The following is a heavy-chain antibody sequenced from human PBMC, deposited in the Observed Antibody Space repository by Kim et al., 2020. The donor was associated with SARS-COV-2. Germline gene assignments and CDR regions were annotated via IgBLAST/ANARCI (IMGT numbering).Heavy chain of an antibody. V-gene: IGHV4-34*01. J-gene: IGHJ4*02. CDR3: ANSVAEWLIY. CDR2: INHSGST. D-gene: IGHD3-3*01. CDR1: GGSFSGYY. Sequence: SETLSLTCAVYGGSFSGYYWSWIRQPPGKGLEWIGEINHSGSTNYNPSLKSRVTISVDTSKNQFSLKLSSVTAADTAVYYCANSVAEWLIYWGQGTLVTVSS.